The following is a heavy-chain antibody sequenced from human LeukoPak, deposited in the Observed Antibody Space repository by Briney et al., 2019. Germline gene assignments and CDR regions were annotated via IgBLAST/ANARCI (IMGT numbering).Heavy chain of an antibody. J-gene: IGHJ5*02. Sequence: GEPLKISCKGSGYSFTSSWIGWVRHMPGKGLEWMGIIYPGDSDTRYSPSFQGQVNISADQSISTAYLQWSSRKASDTAMYYCARQGNYYDSSGYLPTYNWFDPWGQGTLVTVSS. CDR3: ARQGNYYDSSGYLPTYNWFDP. CDR1: GYSFTSSW. CDR2: IYPGDSDT. V-gene: IGHV5-51*01. D-gene: IGHD3-22*01.